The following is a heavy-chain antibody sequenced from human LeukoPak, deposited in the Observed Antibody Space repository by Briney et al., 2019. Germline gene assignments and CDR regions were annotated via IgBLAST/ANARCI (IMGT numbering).Heavy chain of an antibody. CDR3: ASSEATTTPPPYGMDV. J-gene: IGHJ6*02. CDR2: IYYTGST. D-gene: IGHD5-12*01. Sequence: PSETLSLTCTVSGGSISSGGYYWSWIRQHPEKGLEWIGYIYYTGSTFYNPSLKSRVIISVDTSKNQFSLRLSSATVADTAVYYCASSEATTTPPPYGMDVWGQGTTVTVSS. V-gene: IGHV4-31*03. CDR1: GGSISSGGYY.